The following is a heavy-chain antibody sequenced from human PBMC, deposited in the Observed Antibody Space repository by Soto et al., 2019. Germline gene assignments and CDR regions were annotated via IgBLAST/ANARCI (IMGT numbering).Heavy chain of an antibody. J-gene: IGHJ4*02. CDR3: ATSTSYYERGGYSIDY. CDR2: IYDSGST. D-gene: IGHD3-22*01. CDR1: GGSISSGDSY. Sequence: QVQLQESGPGLVKPSQTLSLTCTVSGGSISSGDSYWTWIRQPPGKGLEWIGYIYDSGSTHYNPSLKSRVSISVDTSKNQFSLKLSSVTAADTAVYYCATSTSYYERGGYSIDYWGQGTRVTVSS. V-gene: IGHV4-30-4*01.